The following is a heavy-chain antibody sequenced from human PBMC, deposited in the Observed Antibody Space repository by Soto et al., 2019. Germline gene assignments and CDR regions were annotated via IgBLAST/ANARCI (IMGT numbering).Heavy chain of an antibody. D-gene: IGHD3-10*01. CDR2: ISGSGGST. Sequence: HPGGSLRLSCAASGFTFSSYAMSWVRQAPGKGLEWVSAISGSGGSTYYADSVKGRFTISRDNSKNTLYLQMNSLRAEDTAVYYCAKDPSPLLLWFGEPNPSYSFDPWGQGTLVTVSS. J-gene: IGHJ5*02. CDR3: AKDPSPLLLWFGEPNPSYSFDP. V-gene: IGHV3-23*01. CDR1: GFTFSSYA.